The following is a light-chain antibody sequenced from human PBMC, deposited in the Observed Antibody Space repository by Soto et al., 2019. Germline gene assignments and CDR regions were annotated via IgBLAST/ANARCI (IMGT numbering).Light chain of an antibody. CDR2: EGS. J-gene: IGLJ1*01. V-gene: IGLV2-23*01. Sequence: QSLLAQPASVSGSPGQSLTISCTGTSRDVGSYNLVSWYQQHPGKAPKLMIYEGSKRPPGVSNRFSGSKSGNTASLTISGLQAEDEADYYCCSYAGSSTYVFGTGTKVTVL. CDR1: SRDVGSYNL. CDR3: CSYAGSSTYV.